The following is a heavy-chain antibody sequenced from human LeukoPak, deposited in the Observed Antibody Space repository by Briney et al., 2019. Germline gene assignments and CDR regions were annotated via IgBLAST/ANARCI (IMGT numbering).Heavy chain of an antibody. CDR2: IGGRGVT. CDR3: AKARGHPWPSYYFDY. D-gene: IGHD5-12*01. Sequence: GGSLRLSCAASGFTFDDYGMSWVRQAPGKGLEWVSGIGGRGVTYYADSVKGRFTMSRDNSQNTLFLQMNSLRVEDTAVYYCAKARGHPWPSYYFDYWGQGTLVTVSS. V-gene: IGHV3-23*01. J-gene: IGHJ4*02. CDR1: GFTFDDYG.